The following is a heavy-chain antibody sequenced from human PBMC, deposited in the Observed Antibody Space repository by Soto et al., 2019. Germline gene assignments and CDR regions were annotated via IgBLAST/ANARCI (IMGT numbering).Heavy chain of an antibody. CDR1: GFKFSNYA. CDR2: ISATGGGT. CDR3: AKDCRAGGNSAFYFDF. J-gene: IGHJ4*02. V-gene: IGHV3-23*01. D-gene: IGHD3-16*01. Sequence: LRLSCAASGFKFSNYAMSWVRQAPGKGLEWVSLISATGGGTYYADSVKGRFTISRDNSHNTLYLQVHSLTAEDTAVYYCAKDCRAGGNSAFYFDFWGQGAQVTVSP.